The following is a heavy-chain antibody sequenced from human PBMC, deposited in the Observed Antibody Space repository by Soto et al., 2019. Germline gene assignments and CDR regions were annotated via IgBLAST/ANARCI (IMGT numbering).Heavy chain of an antibody. Sequence: EVQLVESGGGLVQPGGSLRLSCAASGFTFSSYWMSWVRQAPGKGLEWVANIKQDGSEKYYVDSVKGRFTISRDNAKNSLYLQMNSLRVEDTAVYYCASGCSSTSCYRPGAFDIWGQGTMVTVSS. J-gene: IGHJ3*02. CDR1: GFTFSSYW. CDR3: ASGCSSTSCYRPGAFDI. D-gene: IGHD2-2*01. V-gene: IGHV3-7*01. CDR2: IKQDGSEK.